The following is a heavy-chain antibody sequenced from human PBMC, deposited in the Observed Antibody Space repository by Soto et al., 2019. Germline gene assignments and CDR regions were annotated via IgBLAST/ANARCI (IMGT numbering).Heavy chain of an antibody. J-gene: IGHJ6*02. D-gene: IGHD2-21*02. CDR2: ISYDGSNK. CDR3: AKDAHPHFVVVTAIPSYYYGMDV. CDR1: GFTFSSYG. Sequence: QVQLVESGGGVVQPGRSLRLSCAASGFTFSSYGMHWVRQAPGKGLEWVAVISYDGSNKYYADSVKGRFTISRDNSKNTLYLQMSSLRAEDTAVYYWAKDAHPHFVVVTAIPSYYYGMDVWGQGTTVTGSS. V-gene: IGHV3-30*18.